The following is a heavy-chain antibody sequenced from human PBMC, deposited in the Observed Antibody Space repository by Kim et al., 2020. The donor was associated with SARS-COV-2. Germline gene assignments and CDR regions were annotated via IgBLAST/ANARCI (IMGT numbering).Heavy chain of an antibody. J-gene: IGHJ4*02. CDR3: VRDPTVAQKGWGDY. Sequence: GGSLRLSCAASGFTFSSYAMHWVRQAPGKGLEWVAVISYDGSNKYYADSVKGRFTISRDNSKNTLYLQMNSLRAEETAAYYCVRDPTVAQKGWGDYWGQGTLVTVSS. CDR2: ISYDGSNK. CDR1: GFTFSSYA. V-gene: IGHV3-30*04. D-gene: IGHD4-17*01.